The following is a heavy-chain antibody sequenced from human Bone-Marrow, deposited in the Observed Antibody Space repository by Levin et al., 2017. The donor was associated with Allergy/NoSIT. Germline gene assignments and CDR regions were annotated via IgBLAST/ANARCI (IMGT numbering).Heavy chain of an antibody. CDR3: ARVTFGSSFNRRNHFDY. J-gene: IGHJ4*02. CDR1: GFTVSSNY. CDR2: IYGGDTT. D-gene: IGHD6-13*01. Sequence: PGGSLRLSCAASGFTVSSNYMSWVRQAPGKGLEWVSTIYGGDTTDYADSVKGRFTISRDNSKNTLYLQMNGLKVEDTAVYYCARVTFGSSFNRRNHFDYWGQGTLVTVSS. V-gene: IGHV3-53*01.